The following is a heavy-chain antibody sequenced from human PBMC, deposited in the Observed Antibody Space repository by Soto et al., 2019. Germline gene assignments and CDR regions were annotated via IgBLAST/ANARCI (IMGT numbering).Heavy chain of an antibody. CDR3: ARVLPPFEP. CDR1: GYTFTSYG. Sequence: QVQLVQCGAEVKKPGASVKVSCKASGYTFTSYGISSVRQAPGQGLEWMGWLNAYNGNTNYAQKLQGRVTMTTDTPTSTAYLELRILRTNDTAVDYSARVLPPFEPWGQGTLVTVSS. J-gene: IGHJ5*02. V-gene: IGHV1-18*01. CDR2: LNAYNGNT.